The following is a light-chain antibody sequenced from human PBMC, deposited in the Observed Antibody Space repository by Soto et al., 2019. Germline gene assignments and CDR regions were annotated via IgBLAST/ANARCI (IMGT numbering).Light chain of an antibody. CDR1: QSVSSSY. CDR2: GAS. Sequence: EMVMTQSPGTLSLSPGERATLSCRASQSVSSSYLSCYQQKPGQAPRLLIYGASSRATGIPDRFSGSGSGTDFTLTISRLQPEDFAMYYCQQYDSTSYTFGQGTQLEIK. CDR3: QQYDSTSYT. V-gene: IGKV3-20*01. J-gene: IGKJ2*01.